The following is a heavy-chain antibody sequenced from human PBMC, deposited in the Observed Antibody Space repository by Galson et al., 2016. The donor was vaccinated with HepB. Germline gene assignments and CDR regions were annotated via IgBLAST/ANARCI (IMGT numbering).Heavy chain of an antibody. V-gene: IGHV3-23*01. CDR2: ISGSGSDT. CDR3: ATLGYTSGWHDTGSPFDC. CDR1: GFPFSSYA. J-gene: IGHJ4*02. Sequence: SLRLSCAASGFPFSSYAMSWVRQAPGKGLEWVSDISGSGSDTYYADSVKGRFTISRDNSKNTLFLQMNSLRAEDTAVYYCATLGYTSGWHDTGSPFDCWGQGTLVTVSS. D-gene: IGHD6-19*01.